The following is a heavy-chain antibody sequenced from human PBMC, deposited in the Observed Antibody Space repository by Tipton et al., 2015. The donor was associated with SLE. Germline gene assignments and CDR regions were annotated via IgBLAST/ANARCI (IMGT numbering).Heavy chain of an antibody. D-gene: IGHD3-10*01. V-gene: IGHV3-64*01. CDR1: GFTFSSYA. CDR2: ISSNGGST. J-gene: IGHJ1*01. Sequence: SLRLSCAASGFTFSSYAMHWVRQAPGKGLEYVSAISSNGGSTYYANSVKGRFTISRDNSKNTLYLQMNSLRAEDTAVYYCAKSEDYYYGSGSHEYFQHWGQGTLVTVSS. CDR3: AKSEDYYYGSGSHEYFQH.